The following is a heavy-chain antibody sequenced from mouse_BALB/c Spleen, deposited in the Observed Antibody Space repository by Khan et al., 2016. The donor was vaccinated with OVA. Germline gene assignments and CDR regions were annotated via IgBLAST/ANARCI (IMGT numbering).Heavy chain of an antibody. J-gene: IGHJ2*01. CDR1: GYTFTDYS. V-gene: IGHV1S137*01. CDR2: ISTDSVNT. Sequence: QVQLQQSGPELVRPGVSVKISCKGSGYTFTDYSMHWVKQSHAKSLEWIGVISTDSVNTNYNQKFKGKATLTVDKSSSTAYMELARMTSEDSAIYDWEIRDYFDYGGQGTTLTVSS. CDR3: EIRDYFDY.